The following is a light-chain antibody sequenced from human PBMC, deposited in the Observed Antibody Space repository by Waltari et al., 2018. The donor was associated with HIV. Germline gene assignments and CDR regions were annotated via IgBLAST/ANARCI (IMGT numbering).Light chain of an antibody. V-gene: IGLV1-40*01. CDR3: QSYDNSLSQV. CDR1: SSNIGAGYG. Sequence: QSVLTQPPSVSGAPGQRVTISCTGSSSNIGAGYGVHWYQQLPGTAPKLLSYDKSIRPSGVPDRVSGSQSGTSASLDITGLQAEDEADYYCQSYDNSLSQVFGTGTKVAVL. CDR2: DKS. J-gene: IGLJ1*01.